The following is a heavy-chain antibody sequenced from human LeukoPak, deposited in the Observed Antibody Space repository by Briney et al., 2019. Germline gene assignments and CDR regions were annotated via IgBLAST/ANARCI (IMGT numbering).Heavy chain of an antibody. D-gene: IGHD3-10*01. CDR3: ASPGVRGEIN. CDR2: INQSGST. CDR1: GGSFSGDY. Sequence: PSETLSLTCAVYGGSFSGDYWSWIRQPPGKGLEWIGEINQSGSTYYNPSLKSRVTISVDTSKNQFSLKLSSVTAADTAVYYCASPGVRGEINWGQGTLVTVSS. V-gene: IGHV4-34*01. J-gene: IGHJ4*02.